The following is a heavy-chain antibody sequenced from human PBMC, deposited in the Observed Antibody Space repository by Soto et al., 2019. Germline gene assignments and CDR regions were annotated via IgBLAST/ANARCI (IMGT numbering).Heavy chain of an antibody. CDR3: AHRVLRTVFGLVTTSSSDFDF. CDR1: GSSPTTSGVG. Sequence: QITLNESGPTVVSPTETLTLTCRFSGSSPTTSGVGVGGIRQSPGKAPEWLALIYWDDDKPYSASLKSRLTITKDTSKNQVVLTGADVDPTDTATYYCAHRVLRTVFGLVTTSSSDFDFWGQRTPVAVS. D-gene: IGHD3-3*01. CDR2: IYWDDDK. J-gene: IGHJ4*02. V-gene: IGHV2-5*02.